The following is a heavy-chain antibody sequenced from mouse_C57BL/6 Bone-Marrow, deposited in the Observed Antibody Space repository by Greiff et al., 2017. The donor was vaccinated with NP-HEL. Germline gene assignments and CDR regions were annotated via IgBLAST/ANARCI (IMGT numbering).Heavy chain of an antibody. Sequence: QVQLQQPGAELVRPGSSVKLSCKASGYTFTSYWMDWVKQRPGQGLEWIGNIYPSDSETHYNQKFKDKATLTVDKSSSTAYMQLSSLTSEDSAVYYCAREGVGYYGSKSNYFDYWGQGTTLTVSS. J-gene: IGHJ2*01. CDR1: GYTFTSYW. CDR3: AREGVGYYGSKSNYFDY. V-gene: IGHV1-61*01. CDR2: IYPSDSET. D-gene: IGHD1-1*01.